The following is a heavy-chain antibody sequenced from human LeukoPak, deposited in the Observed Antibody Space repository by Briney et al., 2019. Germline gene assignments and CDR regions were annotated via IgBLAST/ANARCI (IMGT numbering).Heavy chain of an antibody. CDR2: IFYTGST. J-gene: IGHJ4*02. D-gene: IGHD4-23*01. CDR3: ATSYRLTVVTRITNFDC. Sequence: SETLSLTCTVSGGSITSSDYYWGWIRQPPGKGPEWIGSIFYTGSTYYNPSLKSRVTISVDTSKNQFSLKLSSVTAADTAVYYCATSYRLTVVTRITNFDCWGQGTLVTVSS. CDR1: GGSITSSDYY. V-gene: IGHV4-39*07.